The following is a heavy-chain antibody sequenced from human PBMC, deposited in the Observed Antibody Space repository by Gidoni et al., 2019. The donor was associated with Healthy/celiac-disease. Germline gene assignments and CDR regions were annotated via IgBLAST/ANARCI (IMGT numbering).Heavy chain of an antibody. Sequence: QVQLVESGGGVVQAGRSLRLSWAASGLTFSSYGMHWVRQAPGKGLEWLSVIWYDGINKYYADSVKGRFTISRDNSKNTLYLQMNSLRAEDTAVYYCARLTSYDSSGYYSGDFDYWGQGTLVTVSS. V-gene: IGHV3-33*01. CDR3: ARLTSYDSSGYYSGDFDY. J-gene: IGHJ4*02. CDR1: GLTFSSYG. D-gene: IGHD3-22*01. CDR2: IWYDGINK.